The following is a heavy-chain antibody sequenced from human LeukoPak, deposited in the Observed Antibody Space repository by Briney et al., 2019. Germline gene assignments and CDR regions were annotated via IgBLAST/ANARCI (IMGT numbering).Heavy chain of an antibody. J-gene: IGHJ3*02. V-gene: IGHV3-48*01. CDR2: ISSSSSTI. Sequence: GGSLRLSCAASGFTFSSYSMNWVRQAPGKGLEWVSYISSSSSTIYYADSVKGRFTISRDNAKNSLYLQMNSLRAEDTAVYYCASEAYYDILTGQTPTNAFDIWGQGTMVTVSS. D-gene: IGHD3-9*01. CDR3: ASEAYYDILTGQTPTNAFDI. CDR1: GFTFSSYS.